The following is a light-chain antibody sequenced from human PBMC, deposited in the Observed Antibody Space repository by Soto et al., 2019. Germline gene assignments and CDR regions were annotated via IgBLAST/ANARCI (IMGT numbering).Light chain of an antibody. CDR2: DTS. V-gene: IGKV3-11*01. Sequence: EIVLTQSPASLSLSPGGRATLSCSASQSVGNHLAWYQQRPGQAPRLLIYDTSNRSTGIPVRFSGGGSGTDFTLTIRSLEPGAIGVYFCQQRNNWPETFGQGTKLESK. CDR1: QSVGNH. J-gene: IGKJ2*01. CDR3: QQRNNWPET.